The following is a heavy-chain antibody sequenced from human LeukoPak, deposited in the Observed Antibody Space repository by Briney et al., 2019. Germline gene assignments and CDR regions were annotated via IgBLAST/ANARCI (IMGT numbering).Heavy chain of an antibody. CDR1: GFTLSRYA. CDR3: AKQLDSGNYYPTGDDY. V-gene: IGHV3-23*01. J-gene: IGHJ4*02. CDR2: ISGSGAET. Sequence: GGSLRLSCAASGFTLSRYATTWVRQAPGKGVERVSAISGSGAETYYADSVKGGVTISRDTSKKTVYLQMNSLRDEDTAVYYCAKQLDSGNYYPTGDDYWGQGTLVTVSS. D-gene: IGHD3-10*01.